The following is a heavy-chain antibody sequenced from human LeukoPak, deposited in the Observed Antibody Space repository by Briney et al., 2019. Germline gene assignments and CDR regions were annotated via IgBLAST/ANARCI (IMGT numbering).Heavy chain of an antibody. D-gene: IGHD1-26*01. CDR2: IYSGGGT. Sequence: PGGSLRLSCAASGFNVRSSYMTWVRQAPGKGLEWVSVIYSGGGTYYADSVKGRFTISRDNSKNTLYLQMNSLGAEDTAVYYCAKAEERIETNGPIDYWGQGPLVTLPS. J-gene: IGHJ4*02. V-gene: IGHV3-53*01. CDR3: AKAEERIETNGPIDY. CDR1: GFNVRSSY.